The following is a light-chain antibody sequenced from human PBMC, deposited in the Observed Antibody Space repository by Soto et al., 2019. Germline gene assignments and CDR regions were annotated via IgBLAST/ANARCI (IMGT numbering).Light chain of an antibody. J-gene: IGLJ1*01. CDR1: SSNIGNNY. Sequence: QSVLTQPPSVSAAPGQKVTISCSGSSSNIGNNYVSWYQQLPGTAPKLLIYDNNKRPSGIPDRFSGSKSGTSATLGITGLQTGDEADYYCGTWDNSLSAYLFGTGTKVTVL. CDR3: GTWDNSLSAYL. CDR2: DNN. V-gene: IGLV1-51*01.